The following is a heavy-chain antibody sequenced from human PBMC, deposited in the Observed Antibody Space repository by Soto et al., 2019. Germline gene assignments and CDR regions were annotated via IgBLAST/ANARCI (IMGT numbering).Heavy chain of an antibody. D-gene: IGHD5-18*01. CDR3: ARRAVERQLWSFYYYYGMDV. V-gene: IGHV1-69*01. CDR1: GGTFSSYA. Sequence: QVQLVQSGAEVKKPGSSVKVSCKASGGTFSSYAISWVRQAPGQGLEWMGGIIPIFGTANYAQKFQGRGTITADESTSTAHMELSSMRSEDTAVYYCARRAVERQLWSFYYYYGMDVWGQGTTVTVSS. J-gene: IGHJ6*02. CDR2: IIPIFGTA.